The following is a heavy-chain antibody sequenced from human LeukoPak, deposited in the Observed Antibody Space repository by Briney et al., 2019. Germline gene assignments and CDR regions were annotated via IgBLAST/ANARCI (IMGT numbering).Heavy chain of an antibody. D-gene: IGHD4-17*01. CDR1: GLTLSSYS. CDR3: ARDRDYAFDY. V-gene: IGHV3-48*02. J-gene: IGHJ4*02. CDR2: INSDIYSNTI. Sequence: GGSLRLSCAASGLTLSSYSMNWVRQAPGKGLEWTSYINSDIYSNTIYYADTVKGRFTISRDNGKNSLYLQMNSLRDEDTAVYYCARDRDYAFDYWGQGTLVTVSS.